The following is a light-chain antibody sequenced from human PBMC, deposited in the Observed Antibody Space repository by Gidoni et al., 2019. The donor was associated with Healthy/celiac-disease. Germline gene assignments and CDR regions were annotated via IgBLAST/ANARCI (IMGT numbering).Light chain of an antibody. J-gene: IGLJ3*02. CDR3: AAWDDSLSGWV. Sequence: QSVLTQQPSASGTPGQRVTISCSGSSSTIGSNYVYWHQQLPGTAPKLLSYRNNQRPSGVPDRFSGSKSGTSASLAISGLRSEDEADYYCAAWDDSLSGWVFGGGTKLTVL. V-gene: IGLV1-47*01. CDR2: RNN. CDR1: SSTIGSNY.